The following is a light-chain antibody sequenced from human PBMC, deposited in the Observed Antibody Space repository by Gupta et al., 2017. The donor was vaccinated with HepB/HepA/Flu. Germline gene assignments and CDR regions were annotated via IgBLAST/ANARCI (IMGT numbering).Light chain of an antibody. CDR1: SSDVGGYNY. J-gene: IGLJ1*01. CDR3: TSDTSSSTYV. Sequence: QPALTQPASVSGSPGQSITISCTGTSSDVGGYNYVSWYQQHPGKAPKLMIYDVSNRPSGVANRFSGSKSDNTASLTISGLQAEDEADYYCTSDTSSSTYVFGTGTKVTVL. CDR2: DVS. V-gene: IGLV2-14*01.